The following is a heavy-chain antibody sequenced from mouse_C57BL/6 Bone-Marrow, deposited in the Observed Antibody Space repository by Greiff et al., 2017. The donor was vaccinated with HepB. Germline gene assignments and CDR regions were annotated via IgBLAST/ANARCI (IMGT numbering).Heavy chain of an antibody. CDR3: ARTMITTWYFDY. J-gene: IGHJ2*01. V-gene: IGHV1-64*01. Sequence: QVQLQQPGAELVKPGASVKLSCKASGYTFTSYWMHWVKQRPGQGLEWIGMIHPNSGSTNYNEKFKSKATLTVDKSSSTAYMQLSSLTSEDSAVYYCARTMITTWYFDYWGQGTTLTASS. D-gene: IGHD2-4*01. CDR1: GYTFTSYW. CDR2: IHPNSGST.